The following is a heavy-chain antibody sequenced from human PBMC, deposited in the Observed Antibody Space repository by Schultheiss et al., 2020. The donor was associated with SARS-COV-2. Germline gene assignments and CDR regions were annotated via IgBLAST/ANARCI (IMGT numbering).Heavy chain of an antibody. D-gene: IGHD6-19*01. V-gene: IGHV1-46*01. J-gene: IGHJ4*02. Sequence: GESLKISCKASGYTFTSYYMHWVRQAPGQGLEWMGIINPSGGSTSYAQKFQGRVTMTRDTSTSTVYMELSSLRSEDTAVYYCARDGAVAGSYFDYWGQGTLVTVSS. CDR3: ARDGAVAGSYFDY. CDR1: GYTFTSYY. CDR2: INPSGGST.